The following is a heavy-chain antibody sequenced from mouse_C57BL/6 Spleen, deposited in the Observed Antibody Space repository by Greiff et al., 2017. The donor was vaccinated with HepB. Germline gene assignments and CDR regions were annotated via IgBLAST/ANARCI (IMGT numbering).Heavy chain of an antibody. Sequence: VQLQQPGAELVKPGASVKVSCKASGYTFTSYWMHWVKQRPGQGLEWIGRIHPSDSDTNYNQKFKGKATLTVDKSSSTAYMQLSSLTSEDSAVYYCAIGDYYGSSGFAYWGQGTLVTVSA. J-gene: IGHJ3*01. V-gene: IGHV1-74*01. D-gene: IGHD1-1*01. CDR3: AIGDYYGSSGFAY. CDR1: GYTFTSYW. CDR2: IHPSDSDT.